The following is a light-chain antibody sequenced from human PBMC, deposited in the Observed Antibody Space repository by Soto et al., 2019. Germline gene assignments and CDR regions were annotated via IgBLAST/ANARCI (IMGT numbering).Light chain of an antibody. J-gene: IGKJ1*01. Sequence: SVLPPSQATLSCPPGNRSPLSCIALPNISNYLIWYQQKHGQAPRLLIYDVSNRATGIPDRFSGSGSGKDFTLTISSLQNEDLEAYYCQQRSNWPRTFGQGTKVDIK. V-gene: IGKV3-11*01. CDR1: PNISNY. CDR2: DVS. CDR3: QQRSNWPRT.